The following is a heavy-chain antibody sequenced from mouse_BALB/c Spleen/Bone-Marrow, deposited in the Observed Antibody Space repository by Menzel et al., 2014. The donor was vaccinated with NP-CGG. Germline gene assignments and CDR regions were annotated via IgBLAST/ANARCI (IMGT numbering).Heavy chain of an antibody. D-gene: IGHD1-1*01. Sequence: EVQLVESGAELVKPGASVKLSCTASGFNIKDTYMHWVKQRPEQGLEWIGRIDPANGNTKYDPKLQGKATITADTSSNTAYLQLSSLTSEDTAVYYCAPYYYGSSSFAYWGQGTLVTVSA. CDR2: IDPANGNT. CDR1: GFNIKDTY. V-gene: IGHV14-3*02. J-gene: IGHJ3*01. CDR3: APYYYGSSSFAY.